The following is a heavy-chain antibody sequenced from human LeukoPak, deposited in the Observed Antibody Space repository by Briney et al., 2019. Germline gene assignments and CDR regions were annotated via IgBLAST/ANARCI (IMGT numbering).Heavy chain of an antibody. J-gene: IGHJ3*01. Sequence: GGSLRLSCEASAFAFRSYYMHWVRQAPGEGLVWVSYVNPDGSNTNYADSVKGRFTISRDNAKNTLYLQMNSLRAEDTAMYYCARDDSGPQAFDLWGQGTMVTVSS. CDR1: AFAFRSYY. CDR2: VNPDGSNT. D-gene: IGHD6-25*01. V-gene: IGHV3-74*01. CDR3: ARDDSGPQAFDL.